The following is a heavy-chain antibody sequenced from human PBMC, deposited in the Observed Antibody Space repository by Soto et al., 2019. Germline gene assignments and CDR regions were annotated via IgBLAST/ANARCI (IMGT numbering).Heavy chain of an antibody. V-gene: IGHV3-30*18. CDR1: GFTFSSYG. CDR3: AKDPGTYKNYYYYYMDV. J-gene: IGHJ6*03. Sequence: GGSLRLSCAASGFTFSSYGMHWVRQAPGKGLEWVAVISYDGSNKYYADSVKGRFTISRDNSKNTLYLQMNSLRAEDTAVYYCAKDPGTYKNYYYYYMDVWGKGTTVTVSS. D-gene: IGHD3-10*01. CDR2: ISYDGSNK.